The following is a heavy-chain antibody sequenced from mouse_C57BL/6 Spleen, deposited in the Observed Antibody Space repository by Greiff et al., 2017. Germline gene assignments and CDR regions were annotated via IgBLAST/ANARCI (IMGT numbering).Heavy chain of an antibody. CDR2: IDPSDSYT. Sequence: QVQLKQPGAELVRPGTSVKLSCKASGYTFTSYWMHWVKQRPGQGLEWIGVIDPSDSYTNYNQKFKGKATLTVDTSSSTAYMQLSSLTSEDSAVYYCAGYDSPVDVWGTGTTVTVSS. CDR1: GYTFTSYW. CDR3: AGYDSPVDV. V-gene: IGHV1-59*01. J-gene: IGHJ1*03. D-gene: IGHD2-4*01.